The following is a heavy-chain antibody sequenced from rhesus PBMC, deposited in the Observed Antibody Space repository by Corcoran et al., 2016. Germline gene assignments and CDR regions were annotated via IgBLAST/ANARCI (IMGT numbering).Heavy chain of an antibody. CDR3: ARAGLLREDFDY. D-gene: IGHD3-22*01. Sequence: QVQLQESGPGLVKPSETLSLTCAVYGGCVSSSNWWSWIRTPPGKGLEWIGYISGSIGSTYYHPSLRSRVTISTDTSKNQFSLKLSYVTAADTAVYYCARAGLLREDFDYWGQGVLVTVSS. CDR2: ISGSIGST. J-gene: IGHJ4*01. V-gene: IGHV4-65*01. CDR1: GGCVSSSNW.